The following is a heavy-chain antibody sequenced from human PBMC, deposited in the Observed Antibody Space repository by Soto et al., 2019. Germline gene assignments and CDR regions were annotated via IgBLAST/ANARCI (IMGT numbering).Heavy chain of an antibody. J-gene: IGHJ6*02. CDR1: GGSLSSSSYY. CDR2: IYYSGST. V-gene: IGHV4-39*07. CDR3: ARGFGTPMVSDYYGMVV. D-gene: IGHD5-18*01. Sequence: SETLSLTCTVSGGSLSSSSYYWGWIRQPPGKGLEWIGSIYYSGSTYYNPSLKSRVTISVDTSKNQFSLKLTSVTAADTAVYYCARGFGTPMVSDYYGMVVSGPGPTVTVSS.